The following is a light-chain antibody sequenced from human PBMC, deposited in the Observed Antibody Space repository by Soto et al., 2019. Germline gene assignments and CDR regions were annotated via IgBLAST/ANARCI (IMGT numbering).Light chain of an antibody. V-gene: IGKV1-33*01. CDR2: DAS. Sequence: DIQMTRSPSSLSASVGDRVTITCQASQDISIYLNWYQQKPGKAPKLLIYDASNLETGVPSRFSGSGSGTDFTFTISSLQPEDIATYYCQQYDNLPRTFGQGTKVEIK. CDR1: QDISIY. CDR3: QQYDNLPRT. J-gene: IGKJ1*01.